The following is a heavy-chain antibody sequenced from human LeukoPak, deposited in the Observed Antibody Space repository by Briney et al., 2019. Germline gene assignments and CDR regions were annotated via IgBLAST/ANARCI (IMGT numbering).Heavy chain of an antibody. D-gene: IGHD3-22*01. Sequence: PGGSLRLSCAASGFTFSSYSMNWVRQAPGKGLEWVSYISSSSSTIYYADSVKGRFTISRDNAKNTLYLQMNSLRAEDTAVYYCASPYYYDRGGYYLNYWGRGPVITVSA. CDR2: ISSSSSTI. CDR3: ASPYYYDRGGYYLNY. J-gene: IGHJ4*02. CDR1: GFTFSSYS. V-gene: IGHV3-48*01.